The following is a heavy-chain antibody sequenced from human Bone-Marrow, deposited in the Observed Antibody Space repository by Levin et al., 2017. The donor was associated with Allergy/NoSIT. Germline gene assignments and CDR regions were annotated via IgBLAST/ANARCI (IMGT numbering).Heavy chain of an antibody. V-gene: IGHV1-8*01. D-gene: IGHD3-10*01. J-gene: IGHJ6*02. Sequence: GASVKVSCKASGYTFTSYDINWVRQATGQGLEWMGWMNPNSANTGYAQKFQGRVTMTRNTSISTAYMELRSLRSEDTAVYYCARGRMLRGLISKGYDVLDVWGQGTTVTVSS. CDR2: MNPNSANT. CDR3: ARGRMLRGLISKGYDVLDV. CDR1: GYTFTSYD.